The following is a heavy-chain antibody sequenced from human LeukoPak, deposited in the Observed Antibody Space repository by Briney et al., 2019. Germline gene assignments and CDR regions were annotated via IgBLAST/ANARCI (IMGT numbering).Heavy chain of an antibody. V-gene: IGHV3-30*03. Sequence: PGRSLRLSCAASGFTFSSYGMHWVRQAPGKGLEWVAVISYDGSNKYYADSVKGRFTISRDNSKNTLYLQMNSLRAEDSAVYYCAREDIAVAGFFDYWGQGTLVTVSS. CDR2: ISYDGSNK. J-gene: IGHJ4*02. CDR3: AREDIAVAGFFDY. CDR1: GFTFSSYG. D-gene: IGHD6-19*01.